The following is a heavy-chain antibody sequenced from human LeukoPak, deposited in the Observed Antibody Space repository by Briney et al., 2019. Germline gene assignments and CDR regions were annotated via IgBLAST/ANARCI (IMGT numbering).Heavy chain of an antibody. CDR2: IWYDGSNK. CDR3: ARMWYYGSGSYSALGY. CDR1: GFTFTTYT. Sequence: SGGSLRLSCAASGFTFTTYTMNWVRQAPGKGLEWVAVIWYDGSNKYYADSVKGRFTISRDNSKNTLYLQMNSLRAEDTAVYYCARMWYYGSGSYSALGYWGQGTLVTVSS. J-gene: IGHJ4*02. D-gene: IGHD3-10*01. V-gene: IGHV3-33*08.